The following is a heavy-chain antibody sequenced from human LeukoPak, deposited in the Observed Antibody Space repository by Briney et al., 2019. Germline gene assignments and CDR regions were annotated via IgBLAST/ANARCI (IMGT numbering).Heavy chain of an antibody. CDR1: GFTFSNYA. J-gene: IGHJ5*02. CDR2: ISSSGGST. V-gene: IGHV3-23*01. CDR3: ATSGNTGSYNP. D-gene: IGHD1-26*01. Sequence: GGSLRLSCAASGFTFSNYAMSWVRQAPGKGLEWVSSISSSGGSTFYADSVKGRFTISRDNSKNTLYLQMNNLRAEDTAIYYCATSGNTGSYNPWGQGTLVTVSS.